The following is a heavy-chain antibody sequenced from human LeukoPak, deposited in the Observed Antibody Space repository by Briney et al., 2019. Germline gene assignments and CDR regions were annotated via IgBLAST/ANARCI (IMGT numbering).Heavy chain of an antibody. CDR2: ISGSGGST. V-gene: IGHV3-23*01. Sequence: GWSLRLSCAASGFTFSSYAMSWVRQAPGKGLEWVSAISGSGGSTYYADSVKGRFTISRDNFKNTLYLQMNSLRGEDTAVYYCAKDAGSGFDYWGQGTLVTVSS. D-gene: IGHD1-26*01. J-gene: IGHJ4*02. CDR1: GFTFSSYA. CDR3: AKDAGSGFDY.